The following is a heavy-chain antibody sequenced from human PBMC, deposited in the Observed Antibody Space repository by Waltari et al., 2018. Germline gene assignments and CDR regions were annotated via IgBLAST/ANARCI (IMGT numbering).Heavy chain of an antibody. CDR1: GFTFSSSW. Sequence: EVQLVESGGGLVQPGGSLSLSCAASGFTFSSSWMHWVRQAPGKGLVWVSRINSDGSGTSYADSVKVRFTISRDNTKNTLYLQMNSLRAEDTAVYYCARSCGLRCHWFDPWGQGTLVTVSS. J-gene: IGHJ5*02. CDR3: ARSCGLRCHWFDP. V-gene: IGHV3-74*01. CDR2: INSDGSGT. D-gene: IGHD4-17*01.